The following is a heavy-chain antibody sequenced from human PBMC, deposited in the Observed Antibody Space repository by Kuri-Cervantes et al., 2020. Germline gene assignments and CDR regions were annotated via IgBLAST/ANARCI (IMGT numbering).Heavy chain of an antibody. J-gene: IGHJ4*02. CDR3: ARGGIVVVPAAMANFDY. V-gene: IGHV3-74*01. D-gene: IGHD2-2*01. CDR2: IKSDGSGT. CDR1: GFTFSSYW. Sequence: GESLKISCAASGFTFSSYWMHWVRQAPGKGLVWVSRIKSDGSGTTYADSVKGRFTISRDNAKNTLYLQMNSLRAEDTAVYYCARGGIVVVPAAMANFDYWGQGILVTVSS.